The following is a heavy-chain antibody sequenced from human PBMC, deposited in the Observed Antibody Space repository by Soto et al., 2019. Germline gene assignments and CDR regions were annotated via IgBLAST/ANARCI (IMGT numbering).Heavy chain of an antibody. Sequence: APVKVSCKAFGYTFTSYAMHWVRQSPGQRLEWMGWINAGNGNTKYSQKFQGRVTITRDTSASTAYMELSSLRSEDTAVYYCARWWGGDCNTYYYGMDVWRQGTTVTVSS. J-gene: IGHJ6*02. D-gene: IGHD2-21*02. CDR1: GYTFTSYA. CDR2: INAGNGNT. V-gene: IGHV1-3*01. CDR3: ARWWGGDCNTYYYGMDV.